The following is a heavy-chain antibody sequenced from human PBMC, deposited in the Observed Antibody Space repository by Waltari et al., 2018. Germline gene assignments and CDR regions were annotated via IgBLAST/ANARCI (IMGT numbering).Heavy chain of an antibody. CDR2: IYYSEST. J-gene: IGHJ6*02. CDR3: ARQSGGGSGNYYKYYYYGMDV. Sequence: QLQLQESGPGLVKPSETLSLTCTVSGGSISSSSYYWGWIRPPPGKGLEWIGSIYYSESTYYNPSLKSRVTISEDTSKNQFSLKLSSVTAADTAVYYCARQSGGGSGNYYKYYYYGMDVWGQGTTVTVSS. V-gene: IGHV4-39*01. D-gene: IGHD3-10*01. CDR1: GGSISSSSYY.